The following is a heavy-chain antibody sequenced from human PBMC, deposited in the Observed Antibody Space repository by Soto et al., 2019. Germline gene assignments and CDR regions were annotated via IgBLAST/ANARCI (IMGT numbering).Heavy chain of an antibody. Sequence: GGSLRNSFAGSGFTFSDYVMHWVRQAPGKGPEWLAVISYDGTTQHYADSVKGRFTISRDNSKNTLYLQMNSLRAEDTAVYYCAKDFYGGINLDYWGQGTLVTVSA. D-gene: IGHD1-26*01. CDR1: GFTFSDYV. J-gene: IGHJ4*02. CDR2: ISYDGTTQ. V-gene: IGHV3-30*18. CDR3: AKDFYGGINLDY.